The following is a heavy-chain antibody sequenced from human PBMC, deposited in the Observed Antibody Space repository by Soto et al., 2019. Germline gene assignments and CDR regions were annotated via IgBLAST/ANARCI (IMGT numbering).Heavy chain of an antibody. D-gene: IGHD6-19*01. CDR1: GSTFSSYA. Sequence: QVQLVQPGAEVKKPGSTVKVSCKASGSTFSSYAISWDQQAPGQGLGWMGGIIPIFGTANYAQKFQGRATSIADESTSTAYMKVSSLTFGDTDVYYFARLVGYSCGCYSYWGQGTLVTVSS. V-gene: IGHV1-69*01. CDR2: IIPIFGTA. CDR3: ARLVGYSCGCYSY. J-gene: IGHJ4*02.